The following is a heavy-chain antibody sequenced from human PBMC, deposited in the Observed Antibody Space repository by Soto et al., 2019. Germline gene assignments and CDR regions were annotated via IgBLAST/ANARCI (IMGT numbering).Heavy chain of an antibody. D-gene: IGHD3-10*01. CDR2: IYYTGDT. V-gene: IGHV4-59*01. Sequence: PSETLSLTCTVSRGYITNYYWSWIRQSPEKGLEWIGYIYYTGDTTYNPSLKSRVTMSVDTSKNQFSLNLNSVTAADTAVYYCARGAGSFPFDYWG. J-gene: IGHJ4*01. CDR3: ARGAGSFPFDY. CDR1: RGYITNYY.